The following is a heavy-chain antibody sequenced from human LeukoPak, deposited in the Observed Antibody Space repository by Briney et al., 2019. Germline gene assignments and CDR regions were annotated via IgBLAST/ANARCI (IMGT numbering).Heavy chain of an antibody. CDR3: ARDAGSHHDAFDI. V-gene: IGHV4-30-4*02. J-gene: IGHJ3*02. CDR2: IYYSGST. CDR1: GGSISSGDYY. Sequence: PSDTLSLTCTVSGGSISSGDYYWSWIRQPPGKGLEWIGYIYYSGSTYYNPSLKSRVTISVDTSKNQFSLKLSSVTAADTAVYYCARDAGSHHDAFDIWGQGTMVTVSS. D-gene: IGHD2-15*01.